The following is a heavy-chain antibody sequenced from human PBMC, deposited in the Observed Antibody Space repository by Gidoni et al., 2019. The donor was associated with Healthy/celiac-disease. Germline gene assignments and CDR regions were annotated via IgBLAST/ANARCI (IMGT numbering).Heavy chain of an antibody. J-gene: IGHJ5*02. CDR2: ISSSGSTI. V-gene: IGHV3-48*03. CDR3: ARSDYGEDWFDP. Sequence: EVQLVESGGGLVQPGGSLRLSCAVSGFTFSSYEMNWVRQAPGKGLEWVSYISSSGSTIYYADSVKGRFTISRDNAKNSLYLQMNSLRAEDTAVYYCARSDYGEDWFDPGGQGTLVTVSS. CDR1: GFTFSSYE. D-gene: IGHD4-17*01.